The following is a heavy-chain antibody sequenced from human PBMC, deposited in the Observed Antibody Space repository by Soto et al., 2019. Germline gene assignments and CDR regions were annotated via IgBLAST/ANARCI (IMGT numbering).Heavy chain of an antibody. V-gene: IGHV4-61*01. CDR1: GGSVSSGSYY. Sequence: SETLSLTCAVSGGSVSSGSYYWSWLRQASGKGMEWSGYIYYSRSTNNNPTLTRRVTKSVYKSKNTFPPKLSSVIYDYTAMDYCDSSITAPGNFDYWGHGNLVTVSS. CDR2: IYYSRST. CDR3: DSSITAPGNFDY. D-gene: IGHD6-13*01. J-gene: IGHJ4*01.